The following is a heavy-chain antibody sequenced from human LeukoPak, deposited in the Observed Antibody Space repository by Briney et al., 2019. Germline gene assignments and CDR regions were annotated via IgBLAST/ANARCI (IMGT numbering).Heavy chain of an antibody. CDR1: GFIFRDSW. D-gene: IGHD2-21*02. CDR3: ARGQQARIVVVTAMAFFDY. Sequence: GGSLRLSCAPSGFIFRDSWMNWVRQAPGKGLEWVSSISSSSSYIYYADSVKGRFTISRDNAKNSLYLQMNSLRAEDTAVYYCARGQQARIVVVTAMAFFDYWGQGTLVTVSS. CDR2: ISSSSSYI. V-gene: IGHV3-21*01. J-gene: IGHJ4*02.